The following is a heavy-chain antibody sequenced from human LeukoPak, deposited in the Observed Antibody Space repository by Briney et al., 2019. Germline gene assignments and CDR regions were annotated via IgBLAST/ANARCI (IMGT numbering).Heavy chain of an antibody. V-gene: IGHV4-34*01. CDR1: GGSFSGYY. Sequence: SETLSLTCAVYGGSFSGYYWSWIRQPPGKGLEWIGEINHSGSTNYNPSLKSRVTISADTSKNQFSLKLSSVTAADTAVYYCARAPHPSHGAIDWGQGTLVTVSS. CDR3: ARAPHPSHGAID. J-gene: IGHJ4*02. D-gene: IGHD2-2*02. CDR2: INHSGST.